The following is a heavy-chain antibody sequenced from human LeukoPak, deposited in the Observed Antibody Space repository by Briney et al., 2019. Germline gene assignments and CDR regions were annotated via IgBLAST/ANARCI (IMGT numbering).Heavy chain of an antibody. Sequence: PSGTLSLTCTVSGGSISSSYWSWIRQPAGKGLEWIGRIYTSGSTNYNPSLKSRVTMSADTSKNQFSLNLSSLTAADTAVYYCARGNEYTYGNFFDYWGQGILVTVSS. D-gene: IGHD5-18*01. CDR2: IYTSGST. J-gene: IGHJ4*02. CDR1: GGSISSSY. V-gene: IGHV4-4*07. CDR3: ARGNEYTYGNFFDY.